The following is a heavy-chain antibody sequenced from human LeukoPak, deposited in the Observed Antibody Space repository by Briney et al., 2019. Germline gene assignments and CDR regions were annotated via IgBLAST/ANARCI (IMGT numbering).Heavy chain of an antibody. Sequence: GGSLRLSCAASGFTFSSYAMSWVRQAPGKGLEWVSTISGSASSTYNAESVRGRFTVSRDNSKNTLSLQMNSLTAEDTAVYLCAKGVTATRPDYFDNWGQGTLVSVSS. CDR2: ISGSASST. CDR3: AKGVTATRPDYFDN. D-gene: IGHD1-20*01. J-gene: IGHJ4*02. CDR1: GFTFSSYA. V-gene: IGHV3-23*01.